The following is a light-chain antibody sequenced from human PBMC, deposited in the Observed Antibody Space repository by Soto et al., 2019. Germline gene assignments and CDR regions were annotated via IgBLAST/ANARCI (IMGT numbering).Light chain of an antibody. CDR2: EVS. CDR3: SSYAGSNNLL. V-gene: IGLV2-8*01. J-gene: IGLJ2*01. CDR1: SSDVGGHNY. Sequence: QSVLTQPPSASGSPGQSVTISCTGTSSDVGGHNYVSWYQQHPGKAPKLMIYEVSKRPSGVPDRFSGSKSGNTASLTVSGLQAEDEADYYCSSYAGSNNLLFGGGTKLTVL.